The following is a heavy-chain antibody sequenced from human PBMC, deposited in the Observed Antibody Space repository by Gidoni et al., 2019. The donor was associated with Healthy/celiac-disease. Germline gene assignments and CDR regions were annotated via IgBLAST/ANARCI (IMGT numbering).Heavy chain of an antibody. J-gene: IGHJ6*02. D-gene: IGHD6-25*01. Sequence: QLQLQQWGAGLWTPSETLSLTSAVYGRSFSGYYWSWIRQPPGKGLEWIGEINHSGSTNYNPSLKSRVTISVDTSKNQFSLKLSSVTAADTAVYYCARCRLPTKYYYYGMDVWGQGTTVTVSS. CDR1: GRSFSGYY. V-gene: IGHV4-34*01. CDR3: ARCRLPTKYYYYGMDV. CDR2: INHSGST.